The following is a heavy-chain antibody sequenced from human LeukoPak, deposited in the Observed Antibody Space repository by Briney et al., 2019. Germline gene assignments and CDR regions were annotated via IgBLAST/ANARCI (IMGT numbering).Heavy chain of an antibody. D-gene: IGHD6-13*01. J-gene: IGHJ3*02. CDR1: GGSISSSSYY. Sequence: SETLSLTCTVSGGSISSSSYYWGWIRQPPGKGLEWIGSIYYSGSTYYNPSLKSRVTISVDTSKNQFSLKLSSVTAADTAVYYCAGTFGYSSSWYVGAFGIWGQGTMVTVSS. CDR2: IYYSGST. V-gene: IGHV4-39*01. CDR3: AGTFGYSSSWYVGAFGI.